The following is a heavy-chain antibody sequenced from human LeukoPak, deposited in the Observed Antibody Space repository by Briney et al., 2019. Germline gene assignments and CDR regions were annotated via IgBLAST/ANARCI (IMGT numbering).Heavy chain of an antibody. Sequence: SETLSLTCAVYGGSFSGYYWSWIRQPPGKGLEWIGEINHSGSTNYNPSLESRVTISVDTSKNQFSLKLSSVTAADTAVYYCARRGTLTGQFDYWGQGTLVTVSS. D-gene: IGHD1-20*01. V-gene: IGHV4-34*01. J-gene: IGHJ4*02. CDR2: INHSGST. CDR3: ARRGTLTGQFDY. CDR1: GGSFSGYY.